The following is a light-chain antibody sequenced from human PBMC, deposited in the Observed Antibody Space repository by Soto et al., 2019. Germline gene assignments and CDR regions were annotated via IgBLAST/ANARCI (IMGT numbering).Light chain of an antibody. CDR2: EGN. Sequence: QSALTQPASVSGSPGQSITISCTGTSSDVGTYNLVSWYQQHPGKAPKLMIYEGNKRPSGVSNRFSGSKSGNTASLTISGLQAEDEADYYCCSYAGSYTVIFGGGTKLTVL. CDR1: SSDVGTYNL. V-gene: IGLV2-23*01. CDR3: CSYAGSYTVI. J-gene: IGLJ2*01.